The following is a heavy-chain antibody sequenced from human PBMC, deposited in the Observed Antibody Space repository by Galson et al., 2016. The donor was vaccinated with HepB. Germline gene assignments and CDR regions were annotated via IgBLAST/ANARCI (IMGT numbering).Heavy chain of an antibody. Sequence: SLRLSCAAPEFIFSHSGSHWVRQAPGKGLEWVALIWYDGSNEFYADSVRGRFTISRDISKNILYLQMNSLRAEDTAIYFCARGRYDFDYWGQGVLVTVSS. CDR1: EFIFSHSG. CDR2: IWYDGSNE. V-gene: IGHV3-33*01. J-gene: IGHJ4*02. CDR3: ARGRYDFDY. D-gene: IGHD2-2*01.